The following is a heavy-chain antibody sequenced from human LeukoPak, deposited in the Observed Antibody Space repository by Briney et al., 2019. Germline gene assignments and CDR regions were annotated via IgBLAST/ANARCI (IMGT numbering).Heavy chain of an antibody. D-gene: IGHD6-19*01. CDR3: ARSSGWSKGAFDI. J-gene: IGHJ3*02. CDR2: IYYSGST. Sequence: SETLSLTCTVSGGSISSYYWSWIRQPPGKGLEWIGYIYYSGSTNYNPSLKSRVTISVDTSKNQFSLKLSSVTAADTAAYYCARSSGWSKGAFDIWGQGTMVTVSS. CDR1: GGSISSYY. V-gene: IGHV4-59*01.